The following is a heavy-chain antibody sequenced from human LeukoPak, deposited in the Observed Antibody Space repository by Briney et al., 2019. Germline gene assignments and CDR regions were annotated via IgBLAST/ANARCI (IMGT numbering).Heavy chain of an antibody. J-gene: IGHJ4*02. CDR1: GFTSSSYA. D-gene: IGHD5-12*01. CDR3: AKDLARGFGFDY. CDR2: ISGSGGST. Sequence: GGSLRLSCAASGFTSSSYAMSWVRQAPGKGLEWVSAISGSGGSTYYADSVKGRFTISRDNSKNTLYLQMNSLRAEDTAVYYCAKDLARGFGFDYWGQGTLVPVSS. V-gene: IGHV3-23*01.